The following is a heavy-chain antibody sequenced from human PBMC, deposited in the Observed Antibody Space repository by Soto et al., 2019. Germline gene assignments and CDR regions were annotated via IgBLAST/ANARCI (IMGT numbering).Heavy chain of an antibody. CDR1: GGSFSSYA. D-gene: IGHD2-8*02. CDR3: AKDSLLVYYFDS. Sequence: SVKVSCKASGGSFSSYAISWVRQAPGQGLEWMGGIIPIFGTTYYADSVKGRFTISRDNSKSTFFLQMNSLRADDTALYYCAKDSLLVYYFDSWGQGTLVTVSS. J-gene: IGHJ4*02. V-gene: IGHV1-69*05. CDR2: IIPIFGTT.